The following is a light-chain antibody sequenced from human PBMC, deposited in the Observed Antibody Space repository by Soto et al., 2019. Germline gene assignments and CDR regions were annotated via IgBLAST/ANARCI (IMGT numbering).Light chain of an antibody. CDR2: GTS. J-gene: IGKJ1*01. CDR1: QRVGSSY. Sequence: EIVWCQSPDTLSLSPEKKATLSCRASQRVGSSYLAWYQQKPGQAPRVLIYGTSSRATGIPDRFSGSGSGTDFTLTISRLQPEDFAVYYCQQYTTSPWTFGQGTKVDIK. V-gene: IGKV3-20*01. CDR3: QQYTTSPWT.